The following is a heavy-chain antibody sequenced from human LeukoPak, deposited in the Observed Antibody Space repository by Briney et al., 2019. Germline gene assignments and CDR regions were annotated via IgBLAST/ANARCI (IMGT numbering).Heavy chain of an antibody. CDR3: ASLYYYYGMDV. CDR1: GFTFSSYG. J-gene: IGHJ6*02. CDR2: IWYDGSNK. V-gene: IGHV3-33*01. Sequence: PGGSLRLSCAASGFTFSSYGMHWVRQAPGKGLEWVAVIWYDGSNKYYADSVKGRFTISRDNSKNTLYLQMNSLRAEDTAVYYCASLYYYYGMDVWGQGTTVTVSS.